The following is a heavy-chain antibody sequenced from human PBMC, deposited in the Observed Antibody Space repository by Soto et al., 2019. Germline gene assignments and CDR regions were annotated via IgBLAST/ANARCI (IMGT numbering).Heavy chain of an antibody. CDR1: GFSLSSHS. J-gene: IGHJ4*02. V-gene: IGHV3-7*01. Sequence: PGGSLRLSCAASGFSLSSHSMSWVRQAPGRGLEWVATIAHDGSEEFYVDSVKGRFTISRDNTKNSLYLQMNSLRAEDTAVYYCARESNAHSDYWGQGTMVTVSS. CDR3: ARESNAHSDY. D-gene: IGHD7-27*01. CDR2: IAHDGSEE.